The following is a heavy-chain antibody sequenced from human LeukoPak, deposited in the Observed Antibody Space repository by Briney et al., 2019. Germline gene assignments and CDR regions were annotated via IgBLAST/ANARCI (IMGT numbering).Heavy chain of an antibody. Sequence: SETLSLTCTVSGGSISSYYWSWIRQPPGKGLEWIGCIYYSGSTNYNPSLKSRVTISVDTSKNQFSLKLSSVTAADTAVYYCARAPVTAVAGMDYYYGMDVWGQGTTVTVSS. CDR3: ARAPVTAVAGMDYYYGMDV. J-gene: IGHJ6*02. V-gene: IGHV4-59*01. CDR1: GGSISSYY. CDR2: IYYSGST. D-gene: IGHD6-19*01.